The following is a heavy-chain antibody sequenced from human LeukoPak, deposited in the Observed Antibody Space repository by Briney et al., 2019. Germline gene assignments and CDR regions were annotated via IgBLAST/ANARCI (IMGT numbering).Heavy chain of an antibody. CDR2: ISLNSGII. CDR1: GFTFDDYA. CDR3: ARAGLYNWNYEGTAYFDY. V-gene: IGHV3-9*01. Sequence: GGSLRLSCAASGFTFDDYAMHWVRQGPGKGLEWVSSISLNSGIIRYADSVKGRFTISRDNAKNSLYLQMNSLRAEDTALYYCARAGLYNWNYEGTAYFDYWGQGTLVTVSS. D-gene: IGHD1-7*01. J-gene: IGHJ4*02.